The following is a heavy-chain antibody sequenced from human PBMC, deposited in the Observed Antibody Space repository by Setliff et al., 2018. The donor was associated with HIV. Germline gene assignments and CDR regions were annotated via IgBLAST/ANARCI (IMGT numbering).Heavy chain of an antibody. CDR2: IYHSGIT. Sequence: SETLSLTCTVSGYSISSGYYWGWIRQPPGKGLEWIGSIYHSGITYYNSSLKSRVTISVDTSKNQFSLRLTSVTAADSAVYYCARTREYRFGFGLGQFDPWGQGTLVTVS. CDR1: GYSISSGYY. J-gene: IGHJ5*01. V-gene: IGHV4-38-2*02. D-gene: IGHD3-16*01. CDR3: ARTREYRFGFGLGQFDP.